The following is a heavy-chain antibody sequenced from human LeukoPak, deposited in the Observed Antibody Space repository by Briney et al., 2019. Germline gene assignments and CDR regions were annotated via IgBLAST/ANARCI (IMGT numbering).Heavy chain of an antibody. Sequence: SETLSLTRTVSGYSISSGYYWGWIRQPPGKGLEWIGSIYHSGSTYYNPSLKSRVTISVDTSKNQFSLKLSSVTAADTAVYYCARDEGEYSFGAFDIWGQGTMVTVSS. V-gene: IGHV4-38-2*02. CDR2: IYHSGST. D-gene: IGHD3-10*01. CDR3: ARDEGEYSFGAFDI. J-gene: IGHJ3*02. CDR1: GYSISSGYY.